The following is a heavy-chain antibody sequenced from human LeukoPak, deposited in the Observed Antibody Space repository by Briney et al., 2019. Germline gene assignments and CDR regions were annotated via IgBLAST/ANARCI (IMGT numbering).Heavy chain of an antibody. V-gene: IGHV4-39*07. J-gene: IGHJ5*02. CDR3: ARDGGGYCSGGSCYNWFDP. D-gene: IGHD2-15*01. CDR1: GGSISSSSYY. Sequence: KPSETLSLTCTVSGGSISSSSYYWGWIRQPPGKGLEWIGSIYYSGSTYYNPSLKSRVTISVDTSKNQFSLKLSSVTAADTAVYYCARDGGGYCSGGSCYNWFDPWGQGTLVTVSS. CDR2: IYYSGST.